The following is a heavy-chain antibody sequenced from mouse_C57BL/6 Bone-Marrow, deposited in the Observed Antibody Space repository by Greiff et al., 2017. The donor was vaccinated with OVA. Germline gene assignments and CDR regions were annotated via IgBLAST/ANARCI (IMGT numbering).Heavy chain of an antibody. V-gene: IGHV2-6-1*01. CDR2: IWSDGST. J-gene: IGHJ2*01. D-gene: IGHD1-1*01. CDR1: GFSLTSYG. CDR3: ARHDYGSSPYALDY. Sequence: QVQLKESVPGLVAPSQSLSITCTVSGFSLTSYGVHWVRQPPGKGLEWLVVIWSDGSTTYNSALKSRLSISKDNSKSQVFLKMNSLQTDDTAMYYCARHDYGSSPYALDYWGQGTTLTVSS.